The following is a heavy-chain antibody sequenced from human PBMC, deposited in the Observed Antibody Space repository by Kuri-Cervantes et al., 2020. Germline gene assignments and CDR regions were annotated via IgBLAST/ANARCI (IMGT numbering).Heavy chain of an antibody. D-gene: IGHD6-13*01. J-gene: IGHJ6*03. CDR1: GFIFSSYG. CDR2: IRYDGCNR. V-gene: IGHV3-30*02. Sequence: GGSLRLSCAASGFIFSSYGMHWVRQAPGKGLEWVPFIRYDGCNRYYADSVKGRFTISRDNAKNSLYLQMNSQRAEDTAVYYCARWVSWSRGYYYYMDVWGKGTTVTVSS. CDR3: ARWVSWSRGYYYYMDV.